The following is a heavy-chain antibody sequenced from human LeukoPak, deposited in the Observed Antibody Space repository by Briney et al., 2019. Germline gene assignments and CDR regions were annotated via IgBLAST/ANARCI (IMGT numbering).Heavy chain of an antibody. CDR1: GFSVSSNY. CDR3: ATDKLGSGYASDFDY. V-gene: IGHV3-66*02. J-gene: IGHJ4*02. D-gene: IGHD2-15*01. CDR2: IYTGGTT. Sequence: PGGSLRLSRAGSGFSVSSNYMNWVRQAPGKGLEWVSAIYTGGTTYYADSVKGRFTISRDNSKNTLYLEMNSLRAEDTAVYYCATDKLGSGYASDFDYWGQGTLVTVSS.